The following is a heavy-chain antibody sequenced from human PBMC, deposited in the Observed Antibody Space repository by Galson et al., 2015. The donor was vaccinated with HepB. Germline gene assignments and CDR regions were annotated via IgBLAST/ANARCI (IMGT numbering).Heavy chain of an antibody. D-gene: IGHD3-3*01. V-gene: IGHV4-34*01. Sequence: SEPLSLTCAVYGGSFSGYYWSWIRQPPGKGLEWIGEINHSGSTNYNPSLKSRVTISVDTSKNQFSLKLSSVTAADTAVYYCARGQVIITIFGVVQSRPYGMDVWGQGTTVTVSS. CDR1: GGSFSGYY. CDR3: ARGQVIITIFGVVQSRPYGMDV. CDR2: INHSGST. J-gene: IGHJ6*02.